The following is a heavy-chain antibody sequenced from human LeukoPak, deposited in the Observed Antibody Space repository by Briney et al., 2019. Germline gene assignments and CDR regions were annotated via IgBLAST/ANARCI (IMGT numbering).Heavy chain of an antibody. Sequence: ASVKVSCKASGFTFTSSAMQWVRHARGQRLEWIGWIVVGSGNTNYAQKFQERVTITRDMSTSTAYMELSSLRSEDTAVYYCAAVVPGRGFDPWGQGTLVTVSS. J-gene: IGHJ5*02. CDR3: AAVVPGRGFDP. CDR1: GFTFTSSA. V-gene: IGHV1-58*02. D-gene: IGHD2-2*01. CDR2: IVVGSGNT.